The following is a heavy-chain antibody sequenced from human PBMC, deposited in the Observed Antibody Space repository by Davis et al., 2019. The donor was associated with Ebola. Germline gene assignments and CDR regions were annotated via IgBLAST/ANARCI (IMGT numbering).Heavy chain of an antibody. J-gene: IGHJ4*02. CDR2: IKQDGSEK. V-gene: IGHV3-7*01. CDR1: GFTFTSYA. CDR3: ARIVVGATIF. Sequence: GGSLRLSCAASGFTFTSYAIHWVRQAPGKGLEWVANIKQDGSEKYYVDSVEGRFTISRDNAKNSLYLQMNSLRAEDTAVYYCARIVVGATIFWGQGTLVTVSS. D-gene: IGHD1-26*01.